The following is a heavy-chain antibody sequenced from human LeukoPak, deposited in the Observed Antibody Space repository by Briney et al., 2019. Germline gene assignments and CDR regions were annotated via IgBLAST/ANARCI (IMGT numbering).Heavy chain of an antibody. D-gene: IGHD3-10*01. V-gene: IGHV3-21*01. J-gene: IGHJ4*02. Sequence: GGSLRLSCAASGFTFSSYSMNWVRQAPGKGLEWVSSISSSSSYICYADSVKGRFTISRDNAKNSLYLQMNSLRAEDTAVYFCARDSPLMGYWGQGTLVTVSS. CDR2: ISSSSSYI. CDR3: ARDSPLMGY. CDR1: GFTFSSYS.